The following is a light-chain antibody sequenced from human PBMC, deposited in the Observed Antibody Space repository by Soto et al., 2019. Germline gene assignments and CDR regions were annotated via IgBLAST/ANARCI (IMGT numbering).Light chain of an antibody. J-gene: IGKJ5*01. CDR3: QQYYDWPIT. CDR2: DAS. CDR1: QSVSSN. Sequence: IVITQSPATLSVSPVERATRSCTASQSVSSNLAWYQQKPGQAPRLLIYDASTRATGIPARFSGSGSGTEFTLTISSLQSEDFAVYYCQQYYDWPITFGQGTRLEIK. V-gene: IGKV3-15*01.